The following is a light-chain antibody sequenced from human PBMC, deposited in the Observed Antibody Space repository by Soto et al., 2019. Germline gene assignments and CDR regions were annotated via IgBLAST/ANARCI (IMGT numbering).Light chain of an antibody. CDR1: QSISSY. CDR3: QLSYRLPYT. Sequence: DIQMTQSPSSLSASVGDRVTITCRASQSISSYLNWYHQRPGKAPKLLIYAASSLQSGVPSRFSGSGSGTDFTLTISSLQPEDFATYFCQLSYRLPYTFGQGTKLEI. J-gene: IGKJ2*01. CDR2: AAS. V-gene: IGKV1-39*01.